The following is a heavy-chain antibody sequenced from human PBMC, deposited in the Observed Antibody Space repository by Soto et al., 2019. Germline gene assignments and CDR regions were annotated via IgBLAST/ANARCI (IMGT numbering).Heavy chain of an antibody. J-gene: IGHJ4*02. D-gene: IGHD6-19*01. Sequence: QVQLVQSGPAGKKPGASVKVSCKAPGYTFTSFGISGFGQAPGQGLEWMGWISAQKGHTTNEQKGQGRVTMTRDTSTKTANMELRSLRPGDTAVYYCARENSGLGWDIWGQGSLVTVSS. CDR3: ARENSGLGWDI. V-gene: IGHV1-18*04. CDR2: ISAQKGHT. CDR1: GYTFTSFG.